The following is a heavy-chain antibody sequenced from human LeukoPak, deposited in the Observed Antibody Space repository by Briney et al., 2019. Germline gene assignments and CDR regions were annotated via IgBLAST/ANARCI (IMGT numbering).Heavy chain of an antibody. D-gene: IGHD7-27*01. CDR2: INHSGST. Sequence: SETLSLTCAVYGGSFSGYYWSWIRQPPGKGLEWIGEINHSGSTNYSPSLKSRVTISADTSQNQFSLKLSSVTAADTAVYYCASRKLGNDYWGQGTLVTVSS. J-gene: IGHJ4*02. CDR3: ASRKLGNDY. CDR1: GGSFSGYY. V-gene: IGHV4-34*01.